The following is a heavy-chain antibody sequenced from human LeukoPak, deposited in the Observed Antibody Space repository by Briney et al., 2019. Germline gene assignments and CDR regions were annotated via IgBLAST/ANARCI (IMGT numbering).Heavy chain of an antibody. CDR2: IYYSGST. CDR1: GGSISSYY. D-gene: IGHD6-19*01. Sequence: SETLSLTCTVSGGSISSYYWSWIRQPPGKGLEWIGYIYYSGSTNYNPSLKSRVTMSVDTSKNQFSLKLSSVTAADTAVYYCARSSSGWYGYYFDYWGQGTLVTVSS. J-gene: IGHJ4*02. CDR3: ARSSSGWYGYYFDY. V-gene: IGHV4-59*01.